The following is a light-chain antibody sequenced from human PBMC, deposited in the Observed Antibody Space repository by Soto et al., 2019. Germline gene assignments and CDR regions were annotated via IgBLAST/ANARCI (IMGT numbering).Light chain of an antibody. CDR3: SSYTSSSTRV. CDR2: EVS. V-gene: IGLV2-14*01. CDR1: SSDVGGYNY. Sequence: QSALTQPASVSGSPGQSITISCTGTSSDVGGYNYVSWYQQHPGKAPKLMIYEVSNRPSGVSNRFSGSKSGNTASLTISGLRAEDEADYYCSSYTSSSTRVFGGGTK. J-gene: IGLJ3*02.